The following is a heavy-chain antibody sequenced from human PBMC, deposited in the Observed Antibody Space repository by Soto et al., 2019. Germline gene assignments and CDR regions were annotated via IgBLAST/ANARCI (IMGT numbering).Heavy chain of an antibody. CDR1: GGPISSYY. D-gene: IGHD1-26*01. CDR2: IYYSGST. V-gene: IGHV4-59*01. J-gene: IGHJ6*02. Sequence: PSETLSLTCTVSGGPISSYYWSWIRQPPGKGLEWIGYIYYSGSTNYNPSLKSRVTISVDTSKNQFSLKLSSVTAADTAVYYSARDRYSGSYYYGMDVWGQGTTVTVSS. CDR3: ARDRYSGSYYYGMDV.